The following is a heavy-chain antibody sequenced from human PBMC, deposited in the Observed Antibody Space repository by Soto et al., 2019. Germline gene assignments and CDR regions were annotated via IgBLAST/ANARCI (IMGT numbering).Heavy chain of an antibody. CDR3: ARGASSSSLDGMDV. V-gene: IGHV3-30-3*01. J-gene: IGHJ6*02. CDR2: ISYDGSNK. Sequence: QVQLVESGGGVVQPGRSLRLSCAASGFTFSSYAMHWVRQAPGKGLEWVAVISYDGSNKYYADSVKGRFTISRDNSKNTLYLQMNRLRAEDTAVYYCARGASSSSLDGMDVWGQGTTVTVSS. CDR1: GFTFSSYA. D-gene: IGHD6-6*01.